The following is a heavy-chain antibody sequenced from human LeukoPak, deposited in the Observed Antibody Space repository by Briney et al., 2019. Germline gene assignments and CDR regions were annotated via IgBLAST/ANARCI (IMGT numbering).Heavy chain of an antibody. CDR2: INHSRST. Sequence: PSETLSLTCAVYGGSFSGYYWSWIRQPPGKGLEWIGEINHSRSTNYNPSLKSRVTISVDTSKNQFSLKLSSVTAADTAVYYCATGGDILTGYYSDAFDIWGQGTMVTVSS. CDR1: GGSFSGYY. J-gene: IGHJ3*02. D-gene: IGHD3-9*01. CDR3: ATGGDILTGYYSDAFDI. V-gene: IGHV4-34*01.